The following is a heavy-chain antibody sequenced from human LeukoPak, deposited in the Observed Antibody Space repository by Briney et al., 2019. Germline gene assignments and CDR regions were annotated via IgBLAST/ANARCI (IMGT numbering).Heavy chain of an antibody. Sequence: GGSLRLSCAASGFTFSSYAMSWVRQAPGKGLEWVSAISGSGDSTYYADSVKGRFTISRDNSKNTLYLQMSSLRAEDTAVYYCVRGRTYSSGHYFDYWGQGTLVTVSS. D-gene: IGHD6-19*01. CDR1: GFTFSSYA. V-gene: IGHV3-23*01. J-gene: IGHJ4*02. CDR2: ISGSGDST. CDR3: VRGRTYSSGHYFDY.